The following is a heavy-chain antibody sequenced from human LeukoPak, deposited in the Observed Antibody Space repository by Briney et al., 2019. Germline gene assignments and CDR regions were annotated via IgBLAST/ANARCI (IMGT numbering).Heavy chain of an antibody. CDR2: INAGNGNT. D-gene: IGHD3-22*01. Sequence: VASVKVSCKASGYTFTSYAMHWVRQAPGQRLEWMGWINAGNGNTKYSQKFQGRVTITRDTSASTAYMELSSLRSEDTAVYYCARGYYDSSGYYPNWFDPWGQGTLVTVSS. CDR1: GYTFTSYA. CDR3: ARGYYDSSGYYPNWFDP. V-gene: IGHV1-3*01. J-gene: IGHJ5*02.